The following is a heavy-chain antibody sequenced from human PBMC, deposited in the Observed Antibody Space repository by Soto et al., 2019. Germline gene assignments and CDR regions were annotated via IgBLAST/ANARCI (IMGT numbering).Heavy chain of an antibody. Sequence: QLQLQESGSGLVKPSQTLSLTCAVSGGSISSGGYSWSWFRQPPGKGLEWIGYIYHNRNTYYNPPLKSRVTISVDRSKTQFSLKLSSVTAADTAMYYCARVPSPWGQGTLVTVSS. CDR2: IYHNRNT. CDR3: ARVPSP. V-gene: IGHV4-30-2*01. J-gene: IGHJ5*02. CDR1: GGSISSGGYS.